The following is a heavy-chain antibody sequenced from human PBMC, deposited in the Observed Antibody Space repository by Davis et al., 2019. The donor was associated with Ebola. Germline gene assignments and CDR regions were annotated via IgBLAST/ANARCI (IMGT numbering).Heavy chain of an antibody. CDR2: ISSSSSYI. CDR1: GFTFSSYS. J-gene: IGHJ5*02. Sequence: PGGSLRLSCAASGFTFSSYSMNWVRQAPGKGLEWVSSISSSSSYIYYADSVKGRFTISRDNAKNALYLQMNSLRAEDTAVYYCARDSYDFSNWFDPWGQGTLVTVSS. D-gene: IGHD3-3*01. CDR3: ARDSYDFSNWFDP. V-gene: IGHV3-21*01.